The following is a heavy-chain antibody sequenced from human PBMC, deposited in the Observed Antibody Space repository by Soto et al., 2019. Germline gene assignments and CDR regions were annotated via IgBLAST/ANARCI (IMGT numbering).Heavy chain of an antibody. CDR3: AKATQLLLGYYYYYMDV. V-gene: IGHV3-23*01. Sequence: GGSLRLSCAASGFTFSSYAMSWVRQAPGKGLEWVSAISGSGGSTYYADSVKGRFTISRDNSKNTLYLQMNSLRAEDTAVYYCAKATQLLLGYYYYYMDVWGKGTTVTVSS. D-gene: IGHD2-2*01. CDR2: ISGSGGST. CDR1: GFTFSSYA. J-gene: IGHJ6*03.